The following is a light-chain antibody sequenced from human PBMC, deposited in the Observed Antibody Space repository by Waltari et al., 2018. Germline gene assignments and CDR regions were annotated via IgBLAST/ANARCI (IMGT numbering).Light chain of an antibody. CDR2: DVT. V-gene: IGLV2-14*03. J-gene: IGLJ2*01. CDR3: TSFTYRTTLV. CDR1: NRDVGGYNQ. Sequence: QSALTQPASVSGSPGQSITISCTGTNRDVGGYNQVSWYQYLPGKAPNLLIYDVTKRPSGVSDRVSGSRAGATASLTISGLQAEDEADYYCTSFTYRTTLVFGGGTKLAVL.